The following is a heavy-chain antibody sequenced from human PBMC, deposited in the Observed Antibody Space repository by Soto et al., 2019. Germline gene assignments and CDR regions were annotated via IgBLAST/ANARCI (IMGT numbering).Heavy chain of an antibody. CDR1: GGSISSYY. CDR3: AREILTGYYPAGWFDP. D-gene: IGHD3-9*01. J-gene: IGHJ5*02. V-gene: IGHV4-4*08. CDR2: IYYSGST. Sequence: SETLSLTCTVSGGSISSYYWSWIRQPPGKGLEWIGYIYYSGSTYYNPSLKSRVTVSVDTSKKQFSLKLTSVTAADTAVYYCAREILTGYYPAGWFDPWGQGTLVTVSS.